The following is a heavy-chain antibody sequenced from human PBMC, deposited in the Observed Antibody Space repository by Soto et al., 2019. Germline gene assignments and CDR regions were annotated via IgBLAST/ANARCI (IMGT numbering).Heavy chain of an antibody. V-gene: IGHV1-69*01. J-gene: IGHJ6*01. CDR2: IIPSFGTA. Sequence: QVQLVQSGAEVKKPGSSVKVSCKASGGTFSSYAISWVRQSPGQGLEWMGGIIPSFGTANYAQKFQGRVTINADEAASTEYMGLSSLRSKDTAVDYCAILLPPRMVRGWESLARMEVWGQGTTVTVGS. CDR1: GGTFSSYA. CDR3: AILLPPRMVRGWESLARMEV. D-gene: IGHD3-10*01.